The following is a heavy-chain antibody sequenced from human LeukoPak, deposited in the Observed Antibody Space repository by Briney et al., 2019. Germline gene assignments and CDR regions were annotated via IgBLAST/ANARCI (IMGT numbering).Heavy chain of an antibody. V-gene: IGHV3-49*03. Sequence: GGSLRLSCAASGFTFSSYEMSWFRQAPGKGLEWVGFIRSKAYGGTTEYAASVKGRFTISRDDSKSIAYLQMNSLKTEDTAVYYCTTEEVDYYDSSGWAFDIWGQGTMVTVSS. CDR3: TTEEVDYYDSSGWAFDI. CDR1: GFTFSSYE. J-gene: IGHJ3*02. D-gene: IGHD3-22*01. CDR2: IRSKAYGGTT.